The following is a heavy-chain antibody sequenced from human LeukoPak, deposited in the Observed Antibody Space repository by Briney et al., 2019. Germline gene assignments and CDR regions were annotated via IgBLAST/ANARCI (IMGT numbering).Heavy chain of an antibody. J-gene: IGHJ2*01. CDR3: ASGSHFDTSGYPYWFFDL. V-gene: IGHV1-69*13. Sequence: GASVKVSCKASGGTFSSHGFSWVRQAPGQGLEWMGEIIPVFGTSSNAQKFQGRVTITADESTNTAYMGLKSLRSEDTAIYYCASGSHFDTSGYPYWFFDLWGRGTLVTVSS. CDR2: IIPVFGTS. CDR1: GGTFSSHG. D-gene: IGHD3-22*01.